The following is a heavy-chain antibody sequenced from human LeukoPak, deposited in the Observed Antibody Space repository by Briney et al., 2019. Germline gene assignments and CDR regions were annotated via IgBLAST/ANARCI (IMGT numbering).Heavy chain of an antibody. D-gene: IGHD4-17*01. Sequence: PSETLSLTCTVSGDPISSYYWSWIRQPAGKGLEWIGRIYTSGSTNYNPSLKSRVTMSVDTSKNQFSLKLSSATAADTAVYYCAQVNYGDYGNWFDPWGQGTLVTVAS. J-gene: IGHJ5*02. V-gene: IGHV4-4*07. CDR2: IYTSGST. CDR1: GDPISSYY. CDR3: AQVNYGDYGNWFDP.